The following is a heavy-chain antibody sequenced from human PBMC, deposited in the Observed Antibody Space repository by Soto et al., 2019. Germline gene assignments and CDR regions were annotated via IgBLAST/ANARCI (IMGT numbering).Heavy chain of an antibody. CDR3: ARGLVGAAFFDY. J-gene: IGHJ4*02. CDR1: GGSISSYY. V-gene: IGHV4-59*01. D-gene: IGHD1-26*01. Sequence: PSETLSLTCTVSGGSISSYYWSWIRQPPGKGLEWIGYIYYSGSTNYNPSLKSRVTISVDTSKNQFSLKLSSVTAADTAVYYCARGLVGAAFFDYWGQGTLVTVS. CDR2: IYYSGST.